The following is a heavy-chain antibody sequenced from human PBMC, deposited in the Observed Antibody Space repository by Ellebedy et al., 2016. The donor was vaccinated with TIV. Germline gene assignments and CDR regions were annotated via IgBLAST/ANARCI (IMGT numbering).Heavy chain of an antibody. CDR3: ARRASYGDYAVQVNPWFDP. V-gene: IGHV3-7*01. CDR2: IRQEGDEI. CDR1: GFNFRRYW. D-gene: IGHD4-17*01. J-gene: IGHJ5*02. Sequence: LSLTCAASGFNFRRYWMTWVRQAPGKGLEWVAKIRQEGDEIYYVESVKGRFTISRDNAKNSLFLQMNSLRVEDTAVYYCARRASYGDYAVQVNPWFDPWGQGTLVTASS.